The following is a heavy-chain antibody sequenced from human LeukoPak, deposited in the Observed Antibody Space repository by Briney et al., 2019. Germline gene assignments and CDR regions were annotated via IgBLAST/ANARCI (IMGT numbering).Heavy chain of an antibody. CDR3: VREKSGYTNGWYLFDY. V-gene: IGHV3-33*01. CDR2: IWYDGSNK. D-gene: IGHD6-19*01. CDR1: GFIFSTYG. J-gene: IGHJ4*02. Sequence: GGSLRLSCEASGFIFSTYGMHWVRQAPGKGLEWVAVIWYDGSNKYYADSVKGRFTISRDNSKNTLYLQMSSLRAEDTAVYYCVREKSGYTNGWYLFDYWGQGTLVTVS.